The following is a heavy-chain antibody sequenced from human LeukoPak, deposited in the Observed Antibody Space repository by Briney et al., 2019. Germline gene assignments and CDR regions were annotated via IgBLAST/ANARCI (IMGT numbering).Heavy chain of an antibody. Sequence: SETLSLTCIVSGGSISSISSNNYHWGWIRQPPGKGLEWIGGIYYSGSTYYNPSLKSRVTISVDTSKNRFSLKLSSVTAADTALYYCAREMGVVTAHGIDVWGQGTTVTVSS. D-gene: IGHD4-23*01. CDR3: AREMGVVTAHGIDV. V-gene: IGHV4-39*02. J-gene: IGHJ6*02. CDR2: IYYSGST. CDR1: GGSISSISSNNYH.